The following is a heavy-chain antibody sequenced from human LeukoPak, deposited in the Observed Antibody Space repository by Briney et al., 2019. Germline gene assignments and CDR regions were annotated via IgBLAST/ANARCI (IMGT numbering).Heavy chain of an antibody. CDR1: GFAFSSYA. V-gene: IGHV3-23*03. CDR3: AKGGGRPLDDAFDV. J-gene: IGHJ3*01. CDR2: IFSDGSVT. Sequence: GGSLRLSCAASGFAFSSYAMRWVRQIPGKGPEWVSIIFSDGSVTHYADSVQGRFTISRDNSRNTVYLHVSSLRAGDTAIYYCAKGGGRPLDDAFDVWGQGTVVTVSS. D-gene: IGHD1-1*01.